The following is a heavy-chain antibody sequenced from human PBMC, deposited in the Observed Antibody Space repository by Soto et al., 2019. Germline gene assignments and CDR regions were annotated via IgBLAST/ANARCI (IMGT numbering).Heavy chain of an antibody. CDR3: ARGAALELWSGESGPENNWFDP. CDR2: IYHSGST. J-gene: IGHJ5*02. Sequence: SETLSLTCAVSGGSISSSNWWSWVRQPPGKGLEWIGEIYHSGSTNYNPSLKSRVTISVDKSKNQFSLKLSSVTAADTAVYYCARGAALELWSGESGPENNWFDPWGQGTLVTVSS. CDR1: GGSISSSNW. D-gene: IGHD3-10*01. V-gene: IGHV4-4*02.